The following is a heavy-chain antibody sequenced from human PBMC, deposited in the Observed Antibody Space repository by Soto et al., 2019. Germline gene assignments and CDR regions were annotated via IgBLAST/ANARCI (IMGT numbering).Heavy chain of an antibody. CDR1: GFTFEDYD. V-gene: IGHV3-20*04. CDR3: ARGEGGLALEI. J-gene: IGHJ3*02. Sequence: EVQLVEAGGGVVRPGGSLRLSCVASGFTFEDYDLSWVRQAPGKGLEWVSGIDWNGGRTGYADSVKGRFTISRDNAKNSVYLQVNNLRAEDTALYYCARGEGGLALEIWGQGTMVTVSS. D-gene: IGHD3-3*01. CDR2: IDWNGGRT.